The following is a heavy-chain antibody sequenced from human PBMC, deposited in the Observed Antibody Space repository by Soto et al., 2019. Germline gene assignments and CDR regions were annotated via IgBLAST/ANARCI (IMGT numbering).Heavy chain of an antibody. CDR2: ISGSGGST. CDR1: GFTFSSYA. CDR3: AKDPELRYYYMDV. D-gene: IGHD1-7*01. Sequence: GGSLRLSCAASGFTFSSYAMSWVRQAPGKGLEWVSAISGSGGSTYYADSVKGRSTISRDNSKNTLYLQMNSLRAEDTAIYYCAKDPELRYYYMDVWGKGTTVTVSS. J-gene: IGHJ6*03. V-gene: IGHV3-23*01.